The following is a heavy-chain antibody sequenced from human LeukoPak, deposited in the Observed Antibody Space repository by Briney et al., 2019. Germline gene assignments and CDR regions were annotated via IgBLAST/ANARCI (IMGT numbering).Heavy chain of an antibody. CDR2: IPYDASDK. Sequence: GGSLRLTCVASGFRFSDYGMHWVRQAPGKGLEWVAFIPYDASDKYYADSVKGRFTISRDNSNNTLTLHMNSLRTEDTSIYFCAKGAWAADGPMGNNFASWGQGSLVTVSS. V-gene: IGHV3-30*02. CDR3: AKGAWAADGPMGNNFAS. CDR1: GFRFSDYG. D-gene: IGHD6-13*01. J-gene: IGHJ4*02.